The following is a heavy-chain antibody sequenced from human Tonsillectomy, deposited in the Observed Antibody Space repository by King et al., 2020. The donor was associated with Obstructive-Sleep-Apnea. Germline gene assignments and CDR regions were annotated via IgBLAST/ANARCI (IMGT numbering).Heavy chain of an antibody. CDR1: GITFSSYS. D-gene: IGHD3-16*01. V-gene: IGHV3-48*04. CDR3: ATGGPDAFDF. J-gene: IGHJ3*01. Sequence: QLVQSGGGLVQPGGSLRLYCAASGITFSSYSMNWVRQAPGTGLEWVSYISSSTSTIYYADSVKGRFTISRDNAKNSLYLQMNSLRAEDTAVYYCATGGPDAFDFWGRGTMVTVSS. CDR2: ISSSTSTI.